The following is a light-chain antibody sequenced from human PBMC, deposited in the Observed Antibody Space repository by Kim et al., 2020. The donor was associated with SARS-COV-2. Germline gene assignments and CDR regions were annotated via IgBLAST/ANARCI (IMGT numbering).Light chain of an antibody. V-gene: IGKV3-15*01. CDR3: QHYNKWHRT. CDR1: QGVSSN. J-gene: IGKJ1*01. Sequence: VTPGRRAPPSGGASQGVSSNLAWDQKRPGQGPRRLIYGAPTRAAGIPVRFSGSGSGTEFTLTISSVQCEEFAVYYSQHYNKWHRTFGQGTKVDIK. CDR2: GAP.